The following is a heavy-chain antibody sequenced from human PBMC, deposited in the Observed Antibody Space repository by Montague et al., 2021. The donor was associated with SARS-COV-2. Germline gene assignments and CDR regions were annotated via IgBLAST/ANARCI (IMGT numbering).Heavy chain of an antibody. D-gene: IGHD3-3*01. CDR3: ATLPSSITIFGVVQGYYFDG. V-gene: IGHV4-39*01. J-gene: IGHJ4*02. CDR1: GASISSRSYY. Sequence: SETLSLTCTVSGASISSRSYYWGWIRQPPGKGLEWIGFKYYSGSTYYNPTLKSRVTISVDTSKNQFSLKLSSVTAADTAVYHCATLPSSITIFGVVQGYYFDGWGQGTLVNVSS. CDR2: KYYSGST.